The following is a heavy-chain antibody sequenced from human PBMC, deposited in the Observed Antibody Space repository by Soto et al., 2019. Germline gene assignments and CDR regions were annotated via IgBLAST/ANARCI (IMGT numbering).Heavy chain of an antibody. V-gene: IGHV1-69*01. CDR3: AREYCSGGSCYSGPLDY. CDR1: GGTFSSYA. Sequence: QVQLVQSGAEVKKPGSSVKVSCKASGGTFSSYAISWVRQAPGQGLEWMGGIIPIFGTANYAQKFQGRVTITEDESTSTAYMELSSLRSDDKAVYYCAREYCSGGSCYSGPLDYWGQGTLVTVSS. CDR2: IIPIFGTA. D-gene: IGHD2-15*01. J-gene: IGHJ4*02.